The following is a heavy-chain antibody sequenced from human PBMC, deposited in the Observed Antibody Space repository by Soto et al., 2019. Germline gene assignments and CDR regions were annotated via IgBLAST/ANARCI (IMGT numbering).Heavy chain of an antibody. CDR2: ISYDVKKT. CDR1: GLTFSTYG. CDR3: AKDSLGGMGTVMMPGTD. J-gene: IGHJ4*02. V-gene: IGHV3-30*18. D-gene: IGHD4-17*01. Sequence: VQLVESGGGVVQPGRSLRLSCAVSGLTFSTYGMHWVRQAPGKGLEWVAVISYDVKKTHYTDSVRGRFTISRDNSKSTLYLQMNDLIADDTALYYCAKDSLGGMGTVMMPGTDWGQGTLVTVSS.